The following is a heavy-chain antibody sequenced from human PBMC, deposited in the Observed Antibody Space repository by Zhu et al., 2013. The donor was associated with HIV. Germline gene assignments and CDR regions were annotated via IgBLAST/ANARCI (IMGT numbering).Heavy chain of an antibody. CDR3: ARDRRLRWFAELGSYYYYGMDV. Sequence: QVQLVQSGAEVKKPGSSVKVSCKASGGTFSSYAISWVRQAPGQGLEWMGGIIPIFGTANYAQKFQGRVTITADESTSTAYMELSSLRSEDTAVYYCARDRRLRWFAELGSYYYYGMDVWGQGTTVTVSS. V-gene: IGHV1-69*01. J-gene: IGHJ6*02. CDR2: IIPIFGTA. D-gene: IGHD4-17*01. CDR1: GGTFSSYA.